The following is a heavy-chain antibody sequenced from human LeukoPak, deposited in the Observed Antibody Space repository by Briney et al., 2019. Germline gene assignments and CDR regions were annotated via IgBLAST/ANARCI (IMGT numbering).Heavy chain of an antibody. CDR2: IYYSGST. D-gene: IGHD1-26*01. CDR3: ARQSGSYPIDY. CDR1: GGSISSSSYY. Sequence: SETLSLTCTVSGGSISSSSYYWGWIRQAPGKGLEWIGSIYYSGSTYYNPALKSRVTISVDTYKNQFSLKLSSVTAADTAVYYCARQSGSYPIDYWGQGTLVTVSS. V-gene: IGHV4-39*01. J-gene: IGHJ4*02.